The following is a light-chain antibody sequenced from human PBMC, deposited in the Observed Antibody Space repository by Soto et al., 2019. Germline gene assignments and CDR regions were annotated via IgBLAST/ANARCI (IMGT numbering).Light chain of an antibody. V-gene: IGKV3-15*01. Sequence: EIVMTQSPATLSVSPGERATLSCRASQSISRNLAWYQQKPGQAPRLLIYAASTMATGVPARFSGSGSGTEFTLTISSLQSEDFAVYSCQQYNSLPLTFGQGTKVEVK. CDR1: QSISRN. J-gene: IGKJ1*01. CDR3: QQYNSLPLT. CDR2: AAS.